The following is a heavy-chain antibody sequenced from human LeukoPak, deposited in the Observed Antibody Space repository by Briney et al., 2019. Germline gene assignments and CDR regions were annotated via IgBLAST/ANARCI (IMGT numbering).Heavy chain of an antibody. CDR2: IYTSGST. CDR3: ASTNCSSTSCYNGEFDY. J-gene: IGHJ4*02. D-gene: IGHD2-2*02. CDR1: GGSISSGSYY. Sequence: SETLSLTCTVSGGSISSGSYYWSWIRQPAGKGLEWIGRIYTSGSTNYNPSLKSRVTISVDTSKNQFSLKLSSVTAADTAVYYCASTNCSSTSCYNGEFDYWGQGTLVTVSS. V-gene: IGHV4-61*02.